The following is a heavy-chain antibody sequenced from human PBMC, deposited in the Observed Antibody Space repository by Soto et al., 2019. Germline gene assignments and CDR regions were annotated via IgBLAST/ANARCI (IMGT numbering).Heavy chain of an antibody. J-gene: IGHJ4*02. CDR3: ARDSYTRY. CDR1: GFNISTSY. CDR2: IYNDGST. V-gene: IGHV3-66*01. Sequence: QPGGSLRLSCAASGFNISTSYMSWVRQAPGKGLEWVSIIYNDGSTYYADSVKGRFTVSRDDSKNTLYLEILSLRAEDTAVYYCARDSYTRYWGQGTLVTVSS. D-gene: IGHD4-4*01.